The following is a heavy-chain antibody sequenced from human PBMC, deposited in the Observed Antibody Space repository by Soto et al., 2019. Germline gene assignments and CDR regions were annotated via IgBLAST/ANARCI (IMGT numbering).Heavy chain of an antibody. Sequence: PRRSRRLSCTVSGSTSAEYTMSCVRQGPGKGLECVGLIRSEAKGRTTHYAASVHGGFIISRDDSRGIAFLQMNNLKSEDTAVYYCTRVEKFDYWGQGTLVTVSS. CDR1: GSTSAEYT. V-gene: IGHV3-49*04. CDR3: TRVEKFDY. CDR2: IRSEAKGRTT. J-gene: IGHJ4*02.